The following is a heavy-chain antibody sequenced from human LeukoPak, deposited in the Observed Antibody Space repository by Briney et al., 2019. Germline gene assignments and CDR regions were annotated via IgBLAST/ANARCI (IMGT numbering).Heavy chain of an antibody. V-gene: IGHV3-53*01. J-gene: IGHJ4*02. Sequence: GGSLRLSCAASGFTVSSNYMSWVRQAPGKGLEWVSVIYSGGSTYYADSVKGRFTNSRDNSKNTLYLQMNSLRAEDTAVYYCARGKKWLLSPYFDYWGQGTLVTVSS. CDR1: GFTVSSNY. CDR2: IYSGGST. D-gene: IGHD3-22*01. CDR3: ARGKKWLLSPYFDY.